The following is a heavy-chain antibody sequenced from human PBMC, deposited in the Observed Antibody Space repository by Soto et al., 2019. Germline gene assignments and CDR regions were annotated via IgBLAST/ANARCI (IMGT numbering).Heavy chain of an antibody. V-gene: IGHV4-31*03. Sequence: QVQLQESGPGLVEPSQTLSLTCTVSGGSISSSAYYWSWVRQHPGKGQEWIGYIHSSGNPYYNPSLKSRVTISGPTSKNQFSLKLSSVTAADTAVYYCARASTVTHDYWGRGTLVTVSS. CDR2: IHSSGNP. CDR3: ARASTVTHDY. CDR1: GGSISSSAYY. J-gene: IGHJ4*02. D-gene: IGHD4-4*01.